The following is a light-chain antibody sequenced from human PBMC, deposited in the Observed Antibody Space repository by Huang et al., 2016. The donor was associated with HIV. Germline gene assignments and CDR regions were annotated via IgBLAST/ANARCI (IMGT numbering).Light chain of an antibody. Sequence: ETVLTQSPATLSLSPGERATLSCRASQSVSTYLAWYQQRPGQAPGLLIYDASNRATDIPPRFSGSGSGTDFTLTISSLEPEDFAVYYCQQRSTLPLTFGGGTKLEIK. CDR1: QSVSTY. CDR3: QQRSTLPLT. V-gene: IGKV3-11*01. J-gene: IGKJ4*01. CDR2: DAS.